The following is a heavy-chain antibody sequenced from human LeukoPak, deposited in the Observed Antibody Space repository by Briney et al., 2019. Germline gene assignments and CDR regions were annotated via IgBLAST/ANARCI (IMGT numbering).Heavy chain of an antibody. CDR2: IWYDGGNK. D-gene: IGHD3-9*01. Sequence: GGSLRLSCAASGFTFSSYGMHWVRQAPGKGLEWVAVIWYDGGNKYYADSVKGRFTISRDNSKNTLHLQMNSLRAEDTAVYYCARDRGDILTGYYTSHYYGMDVWGQGTTVTVSS. J-gene: IGHJ6*02. CDR3: ARDRGDILTGYYTSHYYGMDV. CDR1: GFTFSSYG. V-gene: IGHV3-33*01.